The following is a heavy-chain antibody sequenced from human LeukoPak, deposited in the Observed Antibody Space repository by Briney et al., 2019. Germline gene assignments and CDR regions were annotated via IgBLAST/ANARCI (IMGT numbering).Heavy chain of an antibody. CDR3: AREGDSSGYATLDY. CDR2: IIPIFGIA. V-gene: IGHV1-69*10. Sequence: ASVRVSCKASGGTFSSYAISWVRQAPGQGLEWMGRIIPIFGIANYAQKFQGRVTITADKSTSTAYKELSSLGSEDTAVYYCAREGDSSGYATLDYWGQGTLVTVSS. D-gene: IGHD6-19*01. CDR1: GGTFSSYA. J-gene: IGHJ4*02.